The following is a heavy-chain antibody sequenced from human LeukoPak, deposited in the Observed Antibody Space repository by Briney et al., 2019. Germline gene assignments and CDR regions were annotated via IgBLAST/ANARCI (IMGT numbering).Heavy chain of an antibody. J-gene: IGHJ4*02. D-gene: IGHD6-19*01. Sequence: GESLRLSCTASGFTFSNFWMGWVRQAPGKGLEWVANIKQDETEKFYLGSVKGRFTISRDNAKNSLYLQMNSLRAEDTAVYYCAKADDSSGWCGFDYWGQGTLVTVSS. CDR2: IKQDETEK. CDR1: GFTFSNFW. V-gene: IGHV3-7*03. CDR3: AKADDSSGWCGFDY.